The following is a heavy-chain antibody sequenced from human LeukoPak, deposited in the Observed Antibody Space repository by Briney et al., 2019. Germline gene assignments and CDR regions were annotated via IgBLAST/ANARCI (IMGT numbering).Heavy chain of an antibody. CDR3: ARGASTVYNWFDP. CDR1: GYTFIGYY. D-gene: IGHD1-26*01. J-gene: IGHJ5*02. Sequence: ASVEVSCKASGYTFIGYYMHWVRQAPGQGLEWMGWINPNSGNTGYAQEFQGRVTMTRNTSISTAYMGLSSLRSEDTAVYYCARGASTVYNWFDPWGQGTLVTVSS. V-gene: IGHV1-8*02. CDR2: INPNSGNT.